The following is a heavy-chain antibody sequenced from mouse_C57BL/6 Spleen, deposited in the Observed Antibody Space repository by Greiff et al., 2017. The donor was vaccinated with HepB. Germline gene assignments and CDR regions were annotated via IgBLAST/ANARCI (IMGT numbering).Heavy chain of an antibody. CDR1: GYTFTSYW. J-gene: IGHJ1*03. D-gene: IGHD1-1*01. V-gene: IGHV1-72*01. Sequence: VQLQQPGAELVKPGASVKLSCKASGYTFTSYWMHWVKQRPGRGLEWIGRIDPNSGGTKYNEKFKSKATLTVDKPSSTAYKQLSSLTSEDSAVYYCAHPQDYGSRDWYFDVWGTGTTVTVSS. CDR3: AHPQDYGSRDWYFDV. CDR2: IDPNSGGT.